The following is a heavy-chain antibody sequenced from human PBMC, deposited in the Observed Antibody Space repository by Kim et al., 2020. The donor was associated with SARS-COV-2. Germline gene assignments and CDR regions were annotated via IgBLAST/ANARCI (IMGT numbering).Heavy chain of an antibody. D-gene: IGHD6-19*01. J-gene: IGHJ4*02. V-gene: IGHV3-23*01. CDR1: GFTFNNYA. Sequence: GGSLRLSCAVSGFTFNNYAMSWVRQPPGKGPEWVSSLSGSGRNTYYADSVRGRFTISRDNSKNTLYLQMNRLRVDDTAIYYCAKDGGGWYTSGWYYFDNWDQGSLVTVAS. CDR3: AKDGGGWYTSGWYYFDN. CDR2: LSGSGRNT.